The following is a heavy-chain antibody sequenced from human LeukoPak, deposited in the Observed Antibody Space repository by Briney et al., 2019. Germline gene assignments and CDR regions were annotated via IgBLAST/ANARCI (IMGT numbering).Heavy chain of an antibody. CDR2: ISGSGGTT. D-gene: IGHD6-19*01. V-gene: IGHV3-23*01. CDR1: GFTFSSYA. J-gene: IGHJ4*02. Sequence: PGGSLRLSCAASGFTFSSYAMSWVRQAPGKGLEWVSYISGSGGTTSYADSVKGRVTISRDNSKNTLYLQMNSLRAEDTAVYYCAKRYSSGSLPRLFDYWGQGTLVTVSS. CDR3: AKRYSSGSLPRLFDY.